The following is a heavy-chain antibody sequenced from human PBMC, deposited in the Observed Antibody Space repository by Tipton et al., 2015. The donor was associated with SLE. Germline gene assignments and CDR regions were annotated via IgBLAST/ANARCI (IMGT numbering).Heavy chain of an antibody. V-gene: IGHV4-59*01. CDR3: ARDRGGGPTPDAFDT. J-gene: IGHJ3*02. CDR1: GGSISSYY. D-gene: IGHD3-10*01. CDR2: IYYSGST. Sequence: TLSLTCTVSGGSISSYYWSWIRQPPGKGLGRMGYIYYSGSTNYNPSLKSRVTISVDTSKNQFSLKLSSVTAADTAVYYCARDRGGGPTPDAFDTWGQGTMVTVSS.